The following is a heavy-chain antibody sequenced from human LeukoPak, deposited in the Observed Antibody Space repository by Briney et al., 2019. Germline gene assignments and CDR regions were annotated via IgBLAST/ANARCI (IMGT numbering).Heavy chain of an antibody. CDR3: ARDDYYDSSGYYQGSDY. CDR1: GFTFSSYG. Sequence: GGSLRLSCAASGFTFSSYGMHWVRQAPGKGLEWVAFIRYDGSNKYYADSVKGRFTISRDNSKNTLYLQMNSLRAEDTAVYYCARDDYYDSSGYYQGSDYWGQGTLVTVSS. CDR2: IRYDGSNK. V-gene: IGHV3-30*02. D-gene: IGHD3-22*01. J-gene: IGHJ4*02.